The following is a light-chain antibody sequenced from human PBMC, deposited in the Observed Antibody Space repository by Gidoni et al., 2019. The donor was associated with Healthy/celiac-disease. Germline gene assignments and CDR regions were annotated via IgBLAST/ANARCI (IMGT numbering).Light chain of an antibody. V-gene: IGKV1-39*01. Sequence: DIQLTQSPSSLSASVGDRVTLTCRASQSISSYLNWYQQKPGKAPKLLIYAASSLQSGVPSRFSGSGSGTDFTLTISSLQPEDFATYYCQQSYSTPFTCXPXTKVDIK. CDR3: QQSYSTPFT. CDR1: QSISSY. CDR2: AAS. J-gene: IGKJ3*01.